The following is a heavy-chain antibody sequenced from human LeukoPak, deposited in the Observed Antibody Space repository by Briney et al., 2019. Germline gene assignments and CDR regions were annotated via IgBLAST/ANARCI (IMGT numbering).Heavy chain of an antibody. CDR1: GGSISSYH. CDR3: ARTSIPTAFDI. J-gene: IGHJ3*02. Sequence: PSETLSLTCTVSGGSISSYHWSWIRQPPGKGLEWIGYIYYSGSTNYNPSLKSRVTISVDTSKNQFSLKLSSVTAADTAVYYCARTSIPTAFDIWGQGTMVTVSS. CDR2: IYYSGST. D-gene: IGHD2-2*02. V-gene: IGHV4-59*01.